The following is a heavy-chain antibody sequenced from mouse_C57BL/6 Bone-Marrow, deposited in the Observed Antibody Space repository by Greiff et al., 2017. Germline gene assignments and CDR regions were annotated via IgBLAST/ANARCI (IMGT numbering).Heavy chain of an antibody. CDR3: ARAPLTTVVATDAMDY. Sequence: QVQLKESGPGLVAPSQSLSITCTVSGFSLTSYGVHWVRQPPGKGLEWLVVIWSDGSTTYNSALKSRLSISKDNSKSQVFLKMNRRQTDDTAMYYCARAPLTTVVATDAMDYWGQGTSVTVSS. D-gene: IGHD1-1*01. CDR2: IWSDGST. CDR1: GFSLTSYG. V-gene: IGHV2-6*03. J-gene: IGHJ4*01.